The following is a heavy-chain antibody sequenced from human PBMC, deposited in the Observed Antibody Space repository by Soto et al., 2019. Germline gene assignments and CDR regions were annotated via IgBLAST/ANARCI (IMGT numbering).Heavy chain of an antibody. CDR2: MNTNSDDT. CDR1: VYTFTSYD. Sequence: QVQLVQSGAEVKKPGASVQVSCKTSVYTFTSYDINWVRQAPGQGLEWVGWMNTNSDDTRSAQKFRGRLTLTRDKSMRAVYMKLSNLRPDDTAVYYCAREWSAAGHFYGMDVWGQGTTVAVSS. V-gene: IGHV1-8*01. J-gene: IGHJ6*02. D-gene: IGHD6-13*01. CDR3: AREWSAAGHFYGMDV.